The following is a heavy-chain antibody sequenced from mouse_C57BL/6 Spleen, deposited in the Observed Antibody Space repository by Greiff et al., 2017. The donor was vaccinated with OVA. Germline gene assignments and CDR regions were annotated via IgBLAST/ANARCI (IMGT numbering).Heavy chain of an antibody. J-gene: IGHJ2*01. CDR1: GYTFTSYD. D-gene: IGHD2-10*01. CDR3: AIYSPAMDY. CDR2: IYPRDGST. Sequence: QVQLQQSGPELVKPGASVKLSCKASGYTFTSYDIHWVKQRPGQGLEWIGRIYPRDGSTKYTAKFKGKATLTVDTSSSTAYMELHSLTSEDSAVYFYAIYSPAMDYWGQGTTVTVSS. V-gene: IGHV1-85*01.